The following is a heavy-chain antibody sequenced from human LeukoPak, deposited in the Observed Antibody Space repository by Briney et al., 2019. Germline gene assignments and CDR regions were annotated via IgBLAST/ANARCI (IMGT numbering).Heavy chain of an antibody. Sequence: KASETLSLTCTVSADSLSSGGHYWAWIRQFPGKGLESIGFIHHSGRSRHNPSLKDRVAISVDTSRKQFALKLSSVTAADTAIYYCARGGNRFGGFYFDYWGQGIQVSVSS. CDR2: IHHSGRS. V-gene: IGHV4-31*03. CDR1: ADSLSSGGHY. J-gene: IGHJ4*02. CDR3: ARGGNRFGGFYFDY. D-gene: IGHD3-10*01.